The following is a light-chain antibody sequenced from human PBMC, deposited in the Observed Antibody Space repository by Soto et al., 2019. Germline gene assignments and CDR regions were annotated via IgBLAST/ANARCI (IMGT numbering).Light chain of an antibody. J-gene: IGLJ2*01. CDR1: NLGAKF. V-gene: IGLV3-1*01. CDR3: QAWDSGTAV. CDR2: QDK. Sequence: SYDLTQPPSVSVSPGQTTSITCSGDNLGAKFTSWYQQRPGQSPVQVIYQDKERPSGIPERFSGSNSGNTATLTISATQAMDEADYYCQAWDSGTAVFGGGTKLTVL.